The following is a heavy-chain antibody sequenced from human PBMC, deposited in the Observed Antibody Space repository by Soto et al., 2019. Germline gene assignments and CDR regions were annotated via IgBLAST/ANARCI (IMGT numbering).Heavy chain of an antibody. Sequence: GGSLRLSCAASGFTFSSYGMHWVRQSPGKGLEWVAVISYDGSNKYYADSVKGRFTISRDNSKNTLYLQMNSLRAEDTAVYYCAKDGLVVTAILDYWGQGTLVTVSS. CDR1: GFTFSSYG. CDR2: ISYDGSNK. D-gene: IGHD2-21*02. CDR3: AKDGLVVTAILDY. V-gene: IGHV3-30*18. J-gene: IGHJ4*02.